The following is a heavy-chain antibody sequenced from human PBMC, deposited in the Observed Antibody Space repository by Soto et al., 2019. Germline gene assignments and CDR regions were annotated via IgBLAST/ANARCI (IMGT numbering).Heavy chain of an antibody. J-gene: IGHJ6*02. CDR2: IYHSGST. D-gene: IGHD6-19*01. CDR3: ARLDSSGAHFYYYYYGMDV. V-gene: IGHV4-30-2*01. CDR1: GGSISSGGYS. Sequence: SETLSLTCAVSGGSISSGGYSWSWIRQPPGKGLEWIGYIYHSGSTYYNPSLKSRVTISVDRSKNQFSLKLSSVTAADTAVYYCARLDSSGAHFYYYYYGMDVWGQGTTVTVSS.